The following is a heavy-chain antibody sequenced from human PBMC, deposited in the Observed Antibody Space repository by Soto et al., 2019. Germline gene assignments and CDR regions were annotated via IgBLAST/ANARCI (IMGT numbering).Heavy chain of an antibody. CDR3: AKRMSDSSGWYALLDH. Sequence: GGSLRLSCAASGFTFSSYAMSWVRQAPGKGLEWVSTISGISGSTYYADSVKGRFTISRDNSKNTLYLQMNSLRAEDTAVYYCAKRMSDSSGWYALLDHWGQGTLVTVSS. CDR2: ISGISGST. V-gene: IGHV3-23*01. D-gene: IGHD6-19*01. J-gene: IGHJ4*02. CDR1: GFTFSSYA.